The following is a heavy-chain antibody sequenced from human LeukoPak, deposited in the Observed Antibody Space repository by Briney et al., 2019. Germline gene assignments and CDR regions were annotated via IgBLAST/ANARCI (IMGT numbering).Heavy chain of an antibody. CDR2: IYYSGST. J-gene: IGHJ4*02. CDR3: ASQPRMITTAGLIDY. CDR1: GGSISGYY. D-gene: IGHD3-22*01. V-gene: IGHV4-59*01. Sequence: PSETLSLTCTVSGGSISGYYWSWIRQPPGKGLEWIGYIYYSGSTNYNPSLKSRVTISVDTSKNQFSLKLSSVTAADTAVYYCASQPRMITTAGLIDYWGQGTLVTVSS.